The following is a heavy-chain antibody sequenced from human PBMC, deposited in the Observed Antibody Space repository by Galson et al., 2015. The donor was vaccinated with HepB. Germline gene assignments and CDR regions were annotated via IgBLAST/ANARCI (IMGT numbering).Heavy chain of an antibody. J-gene: IGHJ3*02. D-gene: IGHD4-17*01. CDR1: GFTFSSYE. V-gene: IGHV3-48*03. CDR2: ISSSGSTI. Sequence: SLRLSCAASGFTFSSYEMNWVRQAPGKGLEWVSYISSSGSTIYYADSVKGRFTVSRDNAKNSLYLQMNSLRAEDTAVYYCAREGGHSGDSANDAFDILGQGTLVTASS. CDR3: AREGGHSGDSANDAFDI.